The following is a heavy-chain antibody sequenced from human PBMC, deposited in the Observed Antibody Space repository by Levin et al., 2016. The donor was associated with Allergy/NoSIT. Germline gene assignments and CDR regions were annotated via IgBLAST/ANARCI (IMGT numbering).Heavy chain of an antibody. Sequence: ESLKISCAASGFTFSSSWMHWVRQAPGKGLVWLSYISHDGSTTTYADSVKDRFTISRDNAKNTLYLQMNSLRAEDTAVYYCATSTLSGAQGTLVTVSS. CDR1: GFTFSSSW. CDR3: ATSTLS. J-gene: IGHJ4*02. D-gene: IGHD2/OR15-2a*01. CDR2: ISHDGSTT. V-gene: IGHV3-74*01.